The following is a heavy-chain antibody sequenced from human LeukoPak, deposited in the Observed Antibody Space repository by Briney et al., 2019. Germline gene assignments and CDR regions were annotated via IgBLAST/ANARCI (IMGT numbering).Heavy chain of an antibody. CDR1: GFNLSSFW. CDR3: ARGPLGYCSSTSCYLHPFDY. Sequence: SGGSLRLSCAASGFNLSSFWMSWVRQAPGKGLEWVANIKQDGSEKYYVDSVKGRFTISRDNAKNSLYLQMNSLRAEDTAVYYCARGPLGYCSSTSCYLHPFDYWGQGTLVTVSS. J-gene: IGHJ4*02. CDR2: IKQDGSEK. V-gene: IGHV3-7*01. D-gene: IGHD2-2*01.